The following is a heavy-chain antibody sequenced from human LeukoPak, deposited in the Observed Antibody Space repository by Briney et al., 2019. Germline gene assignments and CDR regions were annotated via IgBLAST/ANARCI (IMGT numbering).Heavy chain of an antibody. V-gene: IGHV3-30*18. CDR1: GFTFSSYG. CDR2: ISYDGSNK. Sequence: GGSLRLSCAASGFTFSSYGMHWVRQAPGKGLEWVAVISYDGSNKYYADSVKGRFTISRDNSKNTLYLQMNSLRAEDTAGYYCAKELRGYSYGLRNNWFDPWGQGTLVTVSS. CDR3: AKELRGYSYGLRNNWFDP. D-gene: IGHD5-18*01. J-gene: IGHJ5*02.